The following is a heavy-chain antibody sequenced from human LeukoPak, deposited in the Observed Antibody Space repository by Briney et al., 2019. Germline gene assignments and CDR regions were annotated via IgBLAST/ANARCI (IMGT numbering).Heavy chain of an antibody. D-gene: IGHD2-2*01. CDR2: IYPGDSDT. J-gene: IGHJ5*02. Sequence: GESLKISCKGSGYNFTSYWIGWVRQTPGKGLEWMGIIYPGDSDTRYSPSFQGQVTISADKSISTAYLQWSSLKASDTAMYYCARHLHCSSTSCSVNWFDPWGQGTLVTVSS. CDR1: GYNFTSYW. CDR3: ARHLHCSSTSCSVNWFDP. V-gene: IGHV5-51*01.